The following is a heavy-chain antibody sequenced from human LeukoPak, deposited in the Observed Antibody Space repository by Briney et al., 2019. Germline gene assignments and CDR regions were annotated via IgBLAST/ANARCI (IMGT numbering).Heavy chain of an antibody. CDR3: ARASAHYFDY. V-gene: IGHV1-46*01. J-gene: IGHJ4*02. CDR2: INPSGGST. Sequence: ASVKVSCKASGYTFTSYYMHWVRQAPGQGLDWMGVINPSGGSTSHAHKFQGRVTMTRDTSTSTVYMELSSLRSEDTAMYYCARASAHYFDYWGQGTLVTVSS. CDR1: GYTFTSYY. D-gene: IGHD6-19*01.